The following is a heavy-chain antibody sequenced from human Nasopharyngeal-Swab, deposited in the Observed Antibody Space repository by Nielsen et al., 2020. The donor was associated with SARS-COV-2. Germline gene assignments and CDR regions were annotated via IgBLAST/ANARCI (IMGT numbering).Heavy chain of an antibody. Sequence: GGSLRLSCAASGFTFDDFAMHWVRQAPGNGLEWVSLISGYGGSTYYADSVKGRFTITRDNSKNSLYLQMNSLRTEDTALYYCAKGLPLHAFDIWGQGTMVTVSS. J-gene: IGHJ3*02. CDR2: ISGYGGST. CDR3: AKGLPLHAFDI. CDR1: GFTFDDFA. V-gene: IGHV3-43*02.